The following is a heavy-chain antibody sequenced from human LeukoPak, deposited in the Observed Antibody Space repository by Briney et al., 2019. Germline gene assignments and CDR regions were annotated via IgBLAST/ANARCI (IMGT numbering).Heavy chain of an antibody. J-gene: IGHJ3*02. Sequence: GGSLRLSCAASGFTFSDYILDWVRQAPGKGLKGVGRIRRGANSYTTEYAASVKGRFTISRDDSKNSLYLHMNSLKTEDTAVYHCSRDGGEGGNSAFDIWGQGTMVTVSS. V-gene: IGHV3-72*01. CDR2: IRRGANSYTT. CDR3: SRDGGEGGNSAFDI. D-gene: IGHD3-16*01. CDR1: GFTFSDYI.